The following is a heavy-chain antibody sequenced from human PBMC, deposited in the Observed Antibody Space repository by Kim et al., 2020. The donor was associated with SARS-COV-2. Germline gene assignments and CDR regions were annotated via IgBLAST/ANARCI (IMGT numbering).Heavy chain of an antibody. Sequence: SVKGRFTISRDNSKNTLYLQMNSLRVEDTAVYYCARVDDTAMVRGYYFDYWGQGTLVTVSS. D-gene: IGHD5-18*01. J-gene: IGHJ4*02. CDR3: ARVDDTAMVRGYYFDY. V-gene: IGHV3-66*01.